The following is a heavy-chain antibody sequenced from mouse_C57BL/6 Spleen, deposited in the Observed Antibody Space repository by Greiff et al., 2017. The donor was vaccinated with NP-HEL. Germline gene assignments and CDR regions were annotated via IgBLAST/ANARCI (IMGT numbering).Heavy chain of an antibody. CDR1: GFNIKDYY. V-gene: IGHV14-1*01. CDR2: IDPEDGDT. CDR3: TSLYYAMDY. J-gene: IGHJ4*01. Sequence: VHVKQSGAELVRPGASVKLSCTASGFNIKDYYMHWVKQRPEQGLEWIGRIDPEDGDTEYAPKFQGKATMTADTSSNTAYLQLSSLTSEDTAVYYCTSLYYAMDYWGQGTSVTVSS.